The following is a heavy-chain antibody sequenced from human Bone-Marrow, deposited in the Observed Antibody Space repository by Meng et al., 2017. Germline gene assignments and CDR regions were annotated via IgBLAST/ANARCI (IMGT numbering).Heavy chain of an antibody. CDR2: ISTNTGNP. J-gene: IGHJ5*02. CDR3: ARGGDFDP. CDR1: GYTFTTYT. Sequence: QVQLVQSGSDLKKPGASVKVSCKASGYTFTTYTINWVRQAHGRGLEWLGWISTNTGNPTYVQGFTGRFGFSLDTSVSTAYLQISSLEAADTAVYYCARGGDFDPWGQGTLVTVSS. V-gene: IGHV7-4-1*02. D-gene: IGHD2/OR15-2a*01.